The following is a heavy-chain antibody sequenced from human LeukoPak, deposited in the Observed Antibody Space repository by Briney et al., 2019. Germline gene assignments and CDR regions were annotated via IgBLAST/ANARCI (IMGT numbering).Heavy chain of an antibody. CDR2: INPNSGGT. CDR1: GYTFTGYY. Sequence: ASVKVSCKASGYTFTGYYMHWVRQAPGQGLEWMGWINPNSGGTNYAQKFQGRVTMTRDTSISTAYMELSRLRSDDTAVYYCARDRSEWELFNWFDPWGQGTLVTVSS. V-gene: IGHV1-2*02. D-gene: IGHD1-26*01. CDR3: ARDRSEWELFNWFDP. J-gene: IGHJ5*02.